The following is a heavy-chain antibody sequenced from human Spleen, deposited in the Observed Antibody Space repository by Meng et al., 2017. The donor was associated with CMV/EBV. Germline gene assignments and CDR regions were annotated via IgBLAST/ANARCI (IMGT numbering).Heavy chain of an antibody. V-gene: IGHV4-38-2*02. J-gene: IGHJ4*02. CDR1: GYSISSGYH. CDR2: VYHSGTT. CDR3: ATSNMFFRFLY. D-gene: IGHD3-3*01. Sequence: GSLRLSCTVSGYSISSGYHWGWIRQSPGTGLEWIGTVYHSGTTYYNPSLKSRVTISVDTSKNQFSLRLRSVTATDTAVYYCATSNMFFRFLYWGQGTLVTVSS.